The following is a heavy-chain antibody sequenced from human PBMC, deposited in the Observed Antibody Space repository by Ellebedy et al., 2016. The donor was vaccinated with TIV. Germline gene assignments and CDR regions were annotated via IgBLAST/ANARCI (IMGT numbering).Heavy chain of an antibody. D-gene: IGHD6-19*01. CDR2: ISYDGSNK. CDR1: GFTFSSYG. J-gene: IGHJ5*02. Sequence: GGSLRLSCAASGFTFSSYGMHWVRQAPGKGLEWVAVISYDGSNKYYADSVKGRVTISRDNSKNTLYLQMNSLRAEDTAVYHCAGTIAVAGLSSWGQGTLVTVSS. V-gene: IGHV3-30*12. CDR3: AGTIAVAGLSS.